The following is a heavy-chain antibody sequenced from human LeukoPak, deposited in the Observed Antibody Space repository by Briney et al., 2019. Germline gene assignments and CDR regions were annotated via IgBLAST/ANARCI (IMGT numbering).Heavy chain of an antibody. J-gene: IGHJ5*02. CDR3: ARAVGLYGSGSINWFDP. CDR2: IYSGGST. CDR1: GFTVSSNY. Sequence: QTGGSLRLSCAASGFTVSSNYMSWVRQAPGKGLEWVSVIYSGGSTYYADSVKSRFTISRDNSKNTLYLQMNSLRAEDTAVYYCARAVGLYGSGSINWFDPWGQGTLVTVSS. D-gene: IGHD3-10*01. V-gene: IGHV3-53*01.